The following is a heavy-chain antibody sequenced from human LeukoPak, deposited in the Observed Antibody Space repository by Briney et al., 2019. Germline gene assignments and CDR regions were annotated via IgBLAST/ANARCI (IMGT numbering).Heavy chain of an antibody. Sequence: ASVKVSCKASGYTFTSYDINWVRQATGQGLEWMGWMNPNSGNTGYAQKFQGRVTMTRNTSISTAYMELSSLRSEDTAVYYCARDQGVYYYDSSGYYHNYFDYWGQGTLVTVSS. D-gene: IGHD3-22*01. CDR3: ARDQGVYYYDSSGYYHNYFDY. J-gene: IGHJ4*02. V-gene: IGHV1-8*01. CDR2: MNPNSGNT. CDR1: GYTFTSYD.